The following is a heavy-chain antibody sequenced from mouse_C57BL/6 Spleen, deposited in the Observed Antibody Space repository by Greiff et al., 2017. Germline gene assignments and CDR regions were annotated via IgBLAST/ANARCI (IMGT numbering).Heavy chain of an antibody. V-gene: IGHV1-81*01. Sequence: QVQLQQSGAELVRPGASVKLSCTASGYTFTSYGISWVKQSTGQGLEWIGEIYPRSGNTYYTKKYKGKATMTADKSSNTAYMELRSLTSEDTAVYSGESCPSGGCGNCPFFGYWGQGTTLTVSS. J-gene: IGHJ2*01. CDR3: ESCPSGGCGNCPFFGY. D-gene: IGHD3-2*02. CDR1: GYTFTSYG. CDR2: IYPRSGNT.